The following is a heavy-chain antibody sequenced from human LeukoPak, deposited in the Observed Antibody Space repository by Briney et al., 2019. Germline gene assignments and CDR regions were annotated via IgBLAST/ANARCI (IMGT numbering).Heavy chain of an antibody. Sequence: ASVKVSCKASGYTFTGYYIHWVRQAPGQGLEWMGWINPNSGGTNYAQNFQDRVTMTRNTSIITAYMELSSLRSDDTAVYYCARRRGSWSFDYWGQGTLVTVSS. CDR1: GYTFTGYY. J-gene: IGHJ4*02. CDR2: INPNSGGT. D-gene: IGHD1-26*01. CDR3: ARRRGSWSFDY. V-gene: IGHV1-2*02.